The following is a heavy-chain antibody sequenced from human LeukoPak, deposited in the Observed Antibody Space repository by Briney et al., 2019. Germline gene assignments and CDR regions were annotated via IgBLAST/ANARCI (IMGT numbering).Heavy chain of an antibody. V-gene: IGHV3-21*01. D-gene: IGHD4-17*01. CDR3: ARATYGDYSRFDY. J-gene: IGHJ4*02. CDR2: ISSSSSYI. CDR1: GFTFSSYS. Sequence: GGSLRLSCAASGFTFSSYSMNWVRQAPGKGLEWVSSISSSSSYIYYADSVKGRFTISRDNAKNSLYLQMSSLRAEDTAVYYCARATYGDYSRFDYWGQGTLVTVSS.